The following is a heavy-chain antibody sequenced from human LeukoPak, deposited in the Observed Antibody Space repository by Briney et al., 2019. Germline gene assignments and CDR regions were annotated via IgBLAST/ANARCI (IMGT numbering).Heavy chain of an antibody. Sequence: PGGSLRLSHAASGFTFSSYAMSWVRQAPGKGLEWVSAISGSGGSTYYADSVKGRFTISRDNSKNTLYLQMNSLRAEDTAVYYCAKRYAVDFWSGYYDYWGQGTLVTVSS. CDR1: GFTFSSYA. D-gene: IGHD3-3*01. CDR3: AKRYAVDFWSGYYDY. V-gene: IGHV3-23*01. CDR2: ISGSGGST. J-gene: IGHJ4*02.